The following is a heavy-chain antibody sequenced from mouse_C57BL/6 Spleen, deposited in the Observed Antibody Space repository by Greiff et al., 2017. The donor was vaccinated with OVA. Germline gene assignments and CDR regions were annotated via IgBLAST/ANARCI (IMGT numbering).Heavy chain of an antibody. J-gene: IGHJ3*01. V-gene: IGHV1-55*01. Sequence: QVHVKQPGAELVKPGASVKMSCKASGYTFTSYWITWVKQRPGQGLEWIGDIYPGSGSTNYNEKFKSKATLTVDTSSSTAYMQLSSLTSEDSAVYYCARILDWFAYWGQGTLVTVSA. CDR3: ARILDWFAY. CDR2: IYPGSGST. CDR1: GYTFTSYW.